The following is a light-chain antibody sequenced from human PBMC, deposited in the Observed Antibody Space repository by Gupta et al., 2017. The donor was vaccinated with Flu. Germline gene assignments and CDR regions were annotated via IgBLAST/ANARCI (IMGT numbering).Light chain of an antibody. CDR1: ERVGNY. J-gene: IGKJ1*01. V-gene: IGKV1-39*01. CDR3: QQSYITPRT. Sequence: DIQMTQSPPSLSASVGDSVTISCRASERVGNYLNWYQQQRGKAPHLLMYGASSLQSGVPSRFSGSGSGTDFTLTIRGLQPEDFATYYCQQSYITPRTFGPGTEVELK. CDR2: GAS.